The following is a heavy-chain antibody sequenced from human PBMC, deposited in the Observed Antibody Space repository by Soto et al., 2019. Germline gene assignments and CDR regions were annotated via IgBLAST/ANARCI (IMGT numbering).Heavy chain of an antibody. CDR2: IYYSGST. J-gene: IGHJ4*02. D-gene: IGHD5-12*01. CDR1: GGSISSGGYY. CDR3: ARDLKVATNRPGLVDY. Sequence: QVQLQESGPGLVKPSQTLSLTCTVSGGSISSGGYYWSWIRQHPGKGLEWIGYIYYSGSTYYNPSLKSRVTISVDTSKNQFPLKLSSVTAADTAVYYCARDLKVATNRPGLVDYWGQGTLVTVSS. V-gene: IGHV4-31*03.